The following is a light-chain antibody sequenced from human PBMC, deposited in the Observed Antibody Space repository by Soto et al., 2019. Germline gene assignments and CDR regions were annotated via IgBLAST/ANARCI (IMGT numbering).Light chain of an antibody. CDR3: QQRSNWPLIT. CDR2: DAS. CDR1: QSISSW. Sequence: DIQMTPSPSSLSASLGDRVTINCRASQSISSWLAWYQQKPGKAPKLLIYDASSLESGVPSRFSGSGSGTDFTLTISSLQPEDFSVYFCQQRSNWPLITFGQGTRLEIK. V-gene: IGKV1-5*01. J-gene: IGKJ5*01.